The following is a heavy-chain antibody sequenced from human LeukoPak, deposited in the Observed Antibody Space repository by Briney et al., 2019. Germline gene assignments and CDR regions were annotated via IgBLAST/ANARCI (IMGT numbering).Heavy chain of an antibody. CDR3: TRGSPLDYRTFFVY. J-gene: IGHJ4*02. V-gene: IGHV4-38-2*01. CDR1: GYSISSGFY. CDR2: IYHSGST. D-gene: IGHD2-8*01. Sequence: SETLSLTCVVSGYSISSGFYWGWIRQPPGKGLEWIGSIYHSGSTYYNPSLKSRVTISVDTSKNQFSLKLSSVTAADTAVYYCTRGSPLDYRTFFVYTGQGTLVTVSS.